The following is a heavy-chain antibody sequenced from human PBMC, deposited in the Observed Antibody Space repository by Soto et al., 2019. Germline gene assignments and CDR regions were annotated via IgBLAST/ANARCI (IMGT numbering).Heavy chain of an antibody. CDR2: IYHSGST. V-gene: IGHV4-38-2*02. Sequence: PXGTLSLTCAVSGYSISSGYYWCCIRQPPGKGLEWIGSIYHSGSTYYNPSLKSRVTISVDTSKNQFSLKLSSVTAADTAVYYCARDRQDGYSSSSGPDYYYYGMDVWGQGTTVTVSS. CDR3: ARDRQDGYSSSSGPDYYYYGMDV. D-gene: IGHD6-6*01. J-gene: IGHJ6*02. CDR1: GYSISSGYY.